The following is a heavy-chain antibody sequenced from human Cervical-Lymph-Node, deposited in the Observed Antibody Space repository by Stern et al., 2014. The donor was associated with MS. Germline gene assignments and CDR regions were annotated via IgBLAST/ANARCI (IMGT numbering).Heavy chain of an antibody. V-gene: IGHV2-5*02. J-gene: IGHJ4*02. Sequence: QITLKESGPTLVKPTQTLTLTCTFSGFSLSTSGVGVGWIRQPPGKALEWLALIYWDDNKRYSPSLKSRLTITKDTSKNQVVLTMTNMDPVDTATYYCAHRPEWLRFFDYWGQGTLVTVSS. CDR3: AHRPEWLRFFDY. CDR1: GFSLSTSGVG. D-gene: IGHD5-12*01. CDR2: IYWDDNK.